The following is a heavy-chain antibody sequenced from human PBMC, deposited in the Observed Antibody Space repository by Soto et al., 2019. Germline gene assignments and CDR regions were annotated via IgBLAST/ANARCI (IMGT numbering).Heavy chain of an antibody. CDR1: GGTFSSYA. V-gene: IGHV1-69*13. CDR2: IIPIFGTA. Sequence: ASVKVSCKASGGTFSSYAISWVRQAPGQGLEWMGGIIPIFGTANYAQKFQGRVTITADESTSTAYMELSSLRSEDTAVYYCARGRPYSGYESAFDYWGQGTLVTVSS. D-gene: IGHD5-12*01. CDR3: ARGRPYSGYESAFDY. J-gene: IGHJ4*02.